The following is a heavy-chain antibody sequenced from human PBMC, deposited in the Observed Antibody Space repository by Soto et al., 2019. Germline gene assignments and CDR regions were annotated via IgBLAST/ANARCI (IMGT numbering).Heavy chain of an antibody. CDR1: GGSISSGGYS. Sequence: QLQLQESGSGLVKPSQTLSLTCAVSGGSISSGGYSWSWIRQPPGKGLEWIGYIYHSGSTYYNPTIKSQVTISVDRSKNQFSLKLSSVTAADTAVYYCAAGGGLPRYYWGQGTLVTVSS. D-gene: IGHD5-12*01. J-gene: IGHJ4*02. V-gene: IGHV4-30-2*01. CDR2: IYHSGST. CDR3: AAGGGLPRYY.